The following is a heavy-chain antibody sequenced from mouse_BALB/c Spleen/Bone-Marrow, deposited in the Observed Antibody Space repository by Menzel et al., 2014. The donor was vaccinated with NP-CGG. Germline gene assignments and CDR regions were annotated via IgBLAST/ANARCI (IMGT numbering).Heavy chain of an antibody. CDR3: TRSMGFYYAMDY. CDR1: GYTFTIYW. J-gene: IGHJ4*01. Sequence: EVQLQQSGTVLARPGASVKMSCKASGYTFTIYWMHWVKQRPGQGLEWIGAIYPGNSDTSYNQKFKGKAKLTAVTSTGTAYMELSSLTNEDSAVYYCTRSMGFYYAMDYWGQGTSVTVSS. V-gene: IGHV1-5*01. CDR2: IYPGNSDT. D-gene: IGHD2-3*01.